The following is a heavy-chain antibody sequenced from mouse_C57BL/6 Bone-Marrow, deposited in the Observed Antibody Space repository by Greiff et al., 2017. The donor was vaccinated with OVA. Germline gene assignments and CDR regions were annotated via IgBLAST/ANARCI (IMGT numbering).Heavy chain of an antibody. J-gene: IGHJ4*01. CDR2: IYPRSGNT. V-gene: IGHV1-81*01. CDR1: GYTFTSYG. D-gene: IGHD3-1*01. CDR3: ARPSWYAMDY. Sequence: VQLQQSGAELARPGASVKLSCKASGYTFTSYGISWVKQRPGQGLEWIGEIYPRSGNTYYNEKFKGKATLTADKSSSTAYMQLRSLTSEDSAVCFCARPSWYAMDYWGRGTSVTVTS.